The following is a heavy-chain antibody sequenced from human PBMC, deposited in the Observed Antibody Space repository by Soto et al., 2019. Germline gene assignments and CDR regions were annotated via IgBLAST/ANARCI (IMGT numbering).Heavy chain of an antibody. Sequence: EVQLVESGGGLVQPGGSLRLSCAASGFTFSSYGMNWVRQAPGKGLEWVSYISSSSGNTINYADSVKGRFTISRDNGKNSLYVQMSSLRAEDTALYYCARDLWDDLAGGESDYWGQGTLVTVSS. D-gene: IGHD3-16*01. CDR2: ISSSSGNTI. CDR3: ARDLWDDLAGGESDY. V-gene: IGHV3-48*01. CDR1: GFTFSSYG. J-gene: IGHJ4*02.